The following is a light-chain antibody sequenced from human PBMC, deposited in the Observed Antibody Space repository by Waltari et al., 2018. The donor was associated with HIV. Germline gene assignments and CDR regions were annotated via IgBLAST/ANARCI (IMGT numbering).Light chain of an antibody. Sequence: QSVLTQPPSVSEAPRQRVTISCSGSSSNIGNNAVNWYQQVPGKAPKLLIYYDDLLSSGGSDRFSGSKSGTSASLAIRGLQSEDEAEYYCAAWDDYLNGYVFGSGTKVTGL. V-gene: IGLV1-36*01. J-gene: IGLJ1*01. CDR1: SSNIGNNA. CDR3: AAWDDYLNGYV. CDR2: YDD.